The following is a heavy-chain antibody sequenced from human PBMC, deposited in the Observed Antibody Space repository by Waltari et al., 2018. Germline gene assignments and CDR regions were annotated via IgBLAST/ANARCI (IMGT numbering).Heavy chain of an antibody. CDR3: ARGSYYYGSGSYYTFDY. D-gene: IGHD3-10*01. CDR2: MNPNMCNT. V-gene: IGHV1-8*01. CDR1: GYTFTSYD. J-gene: IGHJ4*02. Sequence: QVQLVQSGAEVKKPGASVKVSCKASGYTFTSYDINWVRQATGQGLEWMGWMNPNMCNTGYAQKVQGRVTMTRNTSISTAYMELSSLRSEDTAVYYCARGSYYYGSGSYYTFDYWGQGTLVTVSS.